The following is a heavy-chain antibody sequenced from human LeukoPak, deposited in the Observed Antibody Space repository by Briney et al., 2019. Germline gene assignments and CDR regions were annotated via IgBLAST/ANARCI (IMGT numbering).Heavy chain of an antibody. V-gene: IGHV1-18*01. CDR2: ISGYNGYT. J-gene: IGHJ5*02. CDR1: GYTFTSSG. Sequence: ASVKVSCKTSGYTFTSSGISWVRQAPGQGLEWMGWISGYNGYTKSAQNLQGRVTMTTDTSTNTVYMELRSLIAVDTAVYYCARDSGGGSYYRNWFDPWGQGTLVTVSS. D-gene: IGHD1-26*01. CDR3: ARDSGGGSYYRNWFDP.